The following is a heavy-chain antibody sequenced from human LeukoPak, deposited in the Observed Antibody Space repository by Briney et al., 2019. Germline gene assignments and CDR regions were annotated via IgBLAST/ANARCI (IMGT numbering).Heavy chain of an antibody. V-gene: IGHV3-23*01. CDR1: GFPFSSYA. CDR2: ISGSGGST. J-gene: IGHJ4*02. D-gene: IGHD3-22*01. Sequence: GRSLRLSCAASGFPFSSYAMSWVRQAPGKGLDWVSAISGSGGSTYYADSVKGRFTISRDNSKNTLYLQMNTLRAEDTAIYYCAKGVYYYDSSAYYYTYYFDYWGQGTLVTVSS. CDR3: AKGVYYYDSSAYYYTYYFDY.